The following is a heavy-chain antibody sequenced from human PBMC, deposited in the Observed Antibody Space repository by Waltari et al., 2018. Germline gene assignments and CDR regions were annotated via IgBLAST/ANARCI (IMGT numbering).Heavy chain of an antibody. V-gene: IGHV3-74*01. CDR2: INSDGSST. J-gene: IGHJ3*02. CDR1: GFTFSRYW. CDR3: ASYMTTVPLRAFDI. D-gene: IGHD4-17*01. Sequence: EVQLVESGGGLVQPGGSLRLSCAASGFTFSRYWMHWVRQAPGKGLVGVSRINSDGSSTSYADSVKGRFTISRDNAKNTLYLQMNSLRAEDTAVYYCASYMTTVPLRAFDIWGQGTMVTVSS.